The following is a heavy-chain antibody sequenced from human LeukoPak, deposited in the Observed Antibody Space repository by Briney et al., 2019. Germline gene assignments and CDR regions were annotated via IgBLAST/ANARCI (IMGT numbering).Heavy chain of an antibody. D-gene: IGHD6-13*01. CDR3: ARDSSSWPNYFDY. CDR2: ITRSSYL. Sequence: GGSLRLSCAASGFTFSSYSLNWVRQAPGKGLEWVSSITRSSYLYYADSLKGRFTISRDNAKNSLYLQMNSLRAEDTAVYYCARDSSSWPNYFDYWGQGTLVTVSS. CDR1: GFTFSSYS. V-gene: IGHV3-21*01. J-gene: IGHJ4*02.